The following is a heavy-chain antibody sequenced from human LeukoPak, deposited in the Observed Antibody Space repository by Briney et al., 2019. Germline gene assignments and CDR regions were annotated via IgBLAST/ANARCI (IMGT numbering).Heavy chain of an antibody. CDR3: ARHGQTYSSSFDY. CDR1: GTSISSYY. Sequence: SETLSLTCTVSGTSISSYYWSWIRQPPGKGLESIGYIYYSGDINYNPSLKSRVTMSLDASKNQFSLKLSSVTAADTAVYYCARHGQTYSSSFDYWGQGTLVTVSS. CDR2: IYYSGDI. J-gene: IGHJ4*02. V-gene: IGHV4-59*01. D-gene: IGHD6-13*01.